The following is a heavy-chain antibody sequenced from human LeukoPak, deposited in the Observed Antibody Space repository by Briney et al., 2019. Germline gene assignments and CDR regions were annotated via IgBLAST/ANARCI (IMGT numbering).Heavy chain of an antibody. Sequence: ASVKVSCKASGGTFSSYVISWVRQAPGQGLEWMGGIIPIFGTANYAQKFRGRVTITADESTSTACMELSSPRSDDTAVYYCARIIDCSSTSCPLGMDVWGQGTTVTVSS. D-gene: IGHD2-2*01. CDR3: ARIIDCSSTSCPLGMDV. J-gene: IGHJ6*02. V-gene: IGHV1-69*13. CDR2: IIPIFGTA. CDR1: GGTFSSYV.